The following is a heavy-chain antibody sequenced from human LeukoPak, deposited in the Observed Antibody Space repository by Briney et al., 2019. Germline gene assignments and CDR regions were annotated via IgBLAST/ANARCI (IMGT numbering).Heavy chain of an antibody. CDR3: ARDGYGPH. J-gene: IGHJ4*02. CDR2: INHSGST. Sequence: SETLSLTCAVYGGSFSGYYWSWIRQPPGKGLEWIGEINHSGSTNYNPSLKSRVTISVDTSKNQFSLKLTSVTAADTAVYYCARDGYGPHWGQGTLVTVSS. V-gene: IGHV4-34*01. CDR1: GGSFSGYY. D-gene: IGHD6-13*01.